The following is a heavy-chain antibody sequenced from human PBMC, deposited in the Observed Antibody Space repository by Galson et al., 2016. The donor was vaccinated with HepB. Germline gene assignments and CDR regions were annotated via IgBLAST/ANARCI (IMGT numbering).Heavy chain of an antibody. CDR1: GGSMSSSDW. J-gene: IGHJ6*02. CDR3: ARCFGESRLGSVYGMDV. D-gene: IGHD3-10*01. CDR2: VYQSGNT. Sequence: SLTCAVSGGSMSSSDWWSWVRQSPGKGLGWIGEVYQSGNTNYNPSLQSRVTIAIDNSKKQFSLKLSTLTAADTAVYYCARCFGESRLGSVYGMDVWGQGTTVTVSS. V-gene: IGHV4-4*02.